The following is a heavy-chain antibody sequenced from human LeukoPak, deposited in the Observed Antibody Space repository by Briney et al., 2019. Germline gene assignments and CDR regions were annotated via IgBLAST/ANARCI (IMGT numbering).Heavy chain of an antibody. V-gene: IGHV1-18*01. Sequence: ASVKVSCKASGYAFTSYGISWVRQAPGQGLEWMGWISAYNGNTNYAQKLQGRVTMTTDTSTSTAYMELRSLRSDDTAVYYCAIATVTGLSDAFDIWGQGTMVTVSS. CDR1: GYAFTSYG. CDR2: ISAYNGNT. J-gene: IGHJ3*02. CDR3: AIATVTGLSDAFDI. D-gene: IGHD4-17*01.